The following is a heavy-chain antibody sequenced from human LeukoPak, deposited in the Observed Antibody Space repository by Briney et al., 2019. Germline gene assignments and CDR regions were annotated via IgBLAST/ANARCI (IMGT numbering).Heavy chain of an antibody. CDR3: ARDSRVTLTPNYFDY. V-gene: IGHV1-2*02. D-gene: IGHD2-21*02. CDR2: INPNSGGT. Sequence: ASVKVSCKASGYTFTGYYMHWVRQAPGQGLEWMGWINPNSGGTNYAQKFQGRVTMTRDTSISTAYMELSRLRSDDTAVYYCARDSRVTLTPNYFDYWGQGTLVTVSS. CDR1: GYTFTGYY. J-gene: IGHJ4*02.